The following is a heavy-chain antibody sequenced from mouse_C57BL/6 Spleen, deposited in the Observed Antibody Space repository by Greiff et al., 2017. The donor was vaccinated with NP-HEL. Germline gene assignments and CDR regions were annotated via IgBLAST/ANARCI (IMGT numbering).Heavy chain of an antibody. CDR3: ARSLYYGSSYDWFAY. V-gene: IGHV1-85*01. CDR1: GYTFTSYD. D-gene: IGHD1-1*01. Sequence: VKLQESGPELVKPGASVKLSCKASGYTFTSYDINWVKQRPGQGLEWIGWIYPRDGSTKYNEKFKGKATLTVDTSSSTAYMELHSLTSEDSAVYFCARSLYYGSSYDWFAYWGQGTLVTVSA. J-gene: IGHJ3*01. CDR2: IYPRDGST.